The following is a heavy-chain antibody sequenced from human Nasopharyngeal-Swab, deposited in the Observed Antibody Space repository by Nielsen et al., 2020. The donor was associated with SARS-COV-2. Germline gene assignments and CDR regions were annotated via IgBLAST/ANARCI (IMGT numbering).Heavy chain of an antibody. CDR1: GFIFSTYT. J-gene: IGHJ4*02. Sequence: GESLKISCAASGFIFSTYTMNWVRQASGKGLEWLSSIRSSTSYIYYADSVKGRFTISRDNAKNSLYLQMNSLRTEDTAVYYCATSGYSSGWIFWGQGTLVTVSS. V-gene: IGHV3-21*01. CDR2: IRSSTSYI. D-gene: IGHD6-19*01. CDR3: ATSGYSSGWIF.